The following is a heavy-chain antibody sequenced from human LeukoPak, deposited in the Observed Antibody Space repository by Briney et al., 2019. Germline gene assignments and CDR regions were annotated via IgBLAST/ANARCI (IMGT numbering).Heavy chain of an antibody. CDR2: MNPNSGNT. Sequence: GASVKVSCKASGYTFTSYDINWVRQATGQGLEWMGWMNPNSGNTGYAQKFQGRVTITRNTSISTAYLQWSSLKASDTAMYYCARTYYYDSSGYRGAFDTWGQGTMVTVSS. CDR1: GYTFTSYD. J-gene: IGHJ3*02. V-gene: IGHV1-8*03. D-gene: IGHD3-22*01. CDR3: ARTYYYDSSGYRGAFDT.